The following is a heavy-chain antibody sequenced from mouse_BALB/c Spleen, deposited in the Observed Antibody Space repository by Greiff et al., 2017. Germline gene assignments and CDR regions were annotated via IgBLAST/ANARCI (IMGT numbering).Heavy chain of an antibody. CDR3: TREGSRAWFAY. CDR1: GFTFSSYT. Sequence: EVKLVESGGGLVKPGGSLKLSCAASGFTFSSYTMSWVRQTPEKRLEWVATISSGGSYTYYPDSVKGRFTISRDNAKNTLYLQMSSLKSEDTAMYYCTREGSRAWFAYWGQGTLVTVSA. J-gene: IGHJ3*01. D-gene: IGHD1-1*01. V-gene: IGHV5-6-4*01. CDR2: ISSGGSYT.